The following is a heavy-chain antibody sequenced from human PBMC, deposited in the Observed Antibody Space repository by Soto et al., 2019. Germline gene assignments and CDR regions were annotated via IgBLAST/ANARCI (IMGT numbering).Heavy chain of an antibody. Sequence: GGSLRLSCAASGFTFSSYGMHWVRQAPGKGLEWVAVISYDGSNKYYADSVKGRFTISRDNSKNTLYLQMNSLRAEDTAVYYCAKDGGIELRYFDWSIDYWGQGTLVTVSS. V-gene: IGHV3-30*18. CDR1: GFTFSSYG. D-gene: IGHD3-9*01. CDR3: AKDGGIELRYFDWSIDY. CDR2: ISYDGSNK. J-gene: IGHJ4*02.